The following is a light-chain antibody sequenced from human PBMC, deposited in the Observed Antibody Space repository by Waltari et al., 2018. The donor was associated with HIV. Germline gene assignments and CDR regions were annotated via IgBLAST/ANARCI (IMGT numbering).Light chain of an antibody. CDR1: QSITNF. J-gene: IGKJ2*01. Sequence: DIQMTQSPSTPSASIGDRVTITCRASQSITNFLAWYQQKPGRAPNLLISKASIFQSGVPSNFSGSGSGTHFTLTISGLRLDDCATYYCQQYSRFPVTFGQGTKL. CDR2: KAS. V-gene: IGKV1-5*03. CDR3: QQYSRFPVT.